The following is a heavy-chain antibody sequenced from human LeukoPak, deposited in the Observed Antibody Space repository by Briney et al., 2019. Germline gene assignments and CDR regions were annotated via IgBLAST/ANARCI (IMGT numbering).Heavy chain of an antibody. CDR1: GFTFSSYS. J-gene: IGHJ2*01. CDR2: ISSSSSYI. D-gene: IGHD3-10*01. CDR3: ARYYGSGSHWYFDL. Sequence: PGGSLRLSCAASGFTFSSYSMNWVRQAPGKGLEWVSSISSSSSYIYYADSVKGRFTISRDNAKNSLYLPMNSLRAEDTAVYYCARYYGSGSHWYFDLWGRGTLVTVSS. V-gene: IGHV3-21*01.